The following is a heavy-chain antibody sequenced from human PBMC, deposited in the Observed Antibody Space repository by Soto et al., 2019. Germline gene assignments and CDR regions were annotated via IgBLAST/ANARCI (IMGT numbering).Heavy chain of an antibody. J-gene: IGHJ4*02. CDR3: ARDRAPYYDILTGYYPDSYFDY. CDR1: GYSISSGYY. V-gene: IGHV4-38-2*02. CDR2: IYHSGST. D-gene: IGHD3-9*01. Sequence: SETLSLTCAVSGYSISSGYYWGWIRQPPGKGLEWIGSIYHSGSTYYNPSLKSRVTISVDTSKNQFSLKLSSVAAADTAVYYCARDRAPYYDILTGYYPDSYFDYWGQGTLVTVS.